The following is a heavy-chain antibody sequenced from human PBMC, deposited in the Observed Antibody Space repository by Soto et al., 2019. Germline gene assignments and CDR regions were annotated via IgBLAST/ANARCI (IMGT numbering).Heavy chain of an antibody. D-gene: IGHD2-21*02. CDR3: TTRRSPGRTAHRKYLDY. J-gene: IGHJ4*01. CDR2: MSGVDDSR. CDR1: GFPVNYYD. V-gene: IGHV3-23*01. Sequence: GGSLRLSCAVSGFPVNYYDLSWVRQAPGKGLEWVSGMSGVDDSRSYADSVKGRLTTSRDKAWNTMFLQINNLRAADTSIYYCTTRRSPGRTAHRKYLDYWYPGTLVTVFS.